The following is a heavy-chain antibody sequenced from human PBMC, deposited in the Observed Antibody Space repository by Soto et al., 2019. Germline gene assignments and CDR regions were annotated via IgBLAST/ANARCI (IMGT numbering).Heavy chain of an antibody. Sequence: SETLSLTCAVYGGSFSGYYWSWIRQPPGKGLEWIGEINHSGSTNYNPSLKSRVTISVDTSKNQFSLKLSSVTAADTAVYYCARVSNYRPRGFDPWGQGTLVTVSS. CDR3: ARVSNYRPRGFDP. CDR1: GGSFSGYY. D-gene: IGHD4-4*01. J-gene: IGHJ5*02. V-gene: IGHV4-34*01. CDR2: INHSGST.